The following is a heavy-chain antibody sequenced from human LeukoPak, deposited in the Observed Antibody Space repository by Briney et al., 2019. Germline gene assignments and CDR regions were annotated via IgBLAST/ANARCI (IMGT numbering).Heavy chain of an antibody. CDR1: GDITHY. D-gene: IGHD1-26*01. Sequence: SETLSLTCTVSGDITHYWGWIRQPPGQGLECIGSIYFSGSAYYNPSLRSRVTISLDTSKKQLSLKLNSVTAADTAVYYCARHNGGGVGSYVAPGPPDYFDYWGQGTLVTVSS. V-gene: IGHV4-39*01. CDR3: ARHNGGGVGSYVAPGPPDYFDY. J-gene: IGHJ4*02. CDR2: IYFSGSA.